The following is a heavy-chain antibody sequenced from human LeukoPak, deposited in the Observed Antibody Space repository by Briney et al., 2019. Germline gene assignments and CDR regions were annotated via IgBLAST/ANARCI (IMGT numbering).Heavy chain of an antibody. V-gene: IGHV3-11*04. D-gene: IGHD2-15*01. CDR2: ISGSGGST. J-gene: IGHJ4*02. Sequence: LSLTCTVSGGSISSGDYYWSWVRQAPGKGLEWVSVISGSGGSTYYADSVKGRFTISRDNAKNSLYLQMNSLRAEDTAVYYCARDLVVVAATDYWGQGTLVTVSS. CDR3: ARDLVVVAATDY. CDR1: GGSISSGDYY.